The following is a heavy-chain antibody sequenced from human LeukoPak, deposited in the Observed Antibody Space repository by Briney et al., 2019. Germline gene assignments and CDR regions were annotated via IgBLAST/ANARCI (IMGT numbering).Heavy chain of an antibody. V-gene: IGHV3-30*04. CDR3: ARESIQYSSSWRSNWFDP. J-gene: IGHJ5*02. CDR2: ISYDGRNK. D-gene: IGHD6-13*01. Sequence: GGSLRLSCAASGFTFSSYAMHWGRQAPGQGLEWVAVISYDGRNKYYADSVKGRFTISRDNSKNTLYLQMNSLRAEDTAVYYCARESIQYSSSWRSNWFDPWGQGTLVTVSS. CDR1: GFTFSSYA.